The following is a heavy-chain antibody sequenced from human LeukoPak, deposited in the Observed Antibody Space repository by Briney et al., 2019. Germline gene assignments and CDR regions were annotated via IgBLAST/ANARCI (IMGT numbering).Heavy chain of an antibody. J-gene: IGHJ4*02. CDR2: ISSSSSYI. CDR3: ARATAAAGSRLRFDY. D-gene: IGHD6-13*01. Sequence: GGSLRLSCAASGFTFSSYSMNWVRQAPGKGLEWVSSISSSSSYIYYADSVKGRFTISRDNAKNSLYLQMNRLIAEDTAVYYCARATAAAGSRLRFDYWGQGTLVTVSS. CDR1: GFTFSSYS. V-gene: IGHV3-21*01.